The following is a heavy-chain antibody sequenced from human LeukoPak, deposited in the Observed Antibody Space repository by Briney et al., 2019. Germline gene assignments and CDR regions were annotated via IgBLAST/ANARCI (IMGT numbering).Heavy chain of an antibody. CDR1: GYTFTGYY. CDR2: INPNSGGT. CDR3: ARMSSGYDFSSEFDY. D-gene: IGHD5-12*01. J-gene: IGHJ4*02. Sequence: ASVKVSCKASGYTFTGYYMHWVRQAPGQGLEWMGWINPNSGGTNYAQKFQGRVTMTRDTSISTAYMELSRLRSDDTAVYHCARMSSGYDFSSEFDYWGQGTLVTVSS. V-gene: IGHV1-2*02.